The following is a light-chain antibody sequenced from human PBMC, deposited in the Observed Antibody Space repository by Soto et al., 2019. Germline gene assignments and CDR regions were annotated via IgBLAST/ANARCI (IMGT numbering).Light chain of an antibody. V-gene: IGKV3-20*01. J-gene: IGKJ1*01. CDR1: QSVSDNS. Sequence: EIVLTQSPGTLSLSPGERATLSCRASQSVSDNSLAWYQQKPGQAPRLLIFGASSRATGVPDRFSGSGSGIDFTLTISGLEPEDLAVYFWQRHGTSFTFGQGTEVEIK. CDR3: QRHGTSFT. CDR2: GAS.